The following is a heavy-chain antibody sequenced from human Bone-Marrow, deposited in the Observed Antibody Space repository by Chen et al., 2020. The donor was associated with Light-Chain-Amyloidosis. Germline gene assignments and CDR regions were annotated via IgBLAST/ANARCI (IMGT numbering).Heavy chain of an antibody. Sequence: EVQLLESGGGLVQPGGSLRLSCAASEFTFSSYAMSWVRQAPGKGLEWVSGISGSGGSTYYADSVKGRFTISRDNSKNTLYLQMNSLRAEDTAVYYCAKRPPYPSIYGMDVWGQGTTVTVSS. V-gene: IGHV3-23*01. D-gene: IGHD2-21*01. CDR1: EFTFSSYA. CDR2: ISGSGGST. CDR3: AKRPPYPSIYGMDV. J-gene: IGHJ6*02.